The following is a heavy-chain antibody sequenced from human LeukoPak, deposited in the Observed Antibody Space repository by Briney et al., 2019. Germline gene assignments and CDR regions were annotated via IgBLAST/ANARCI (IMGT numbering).Heavy chain of an antibody. CDR3: ARAHRILRITDAFDI. J-gene: IGHJ3*02. D-gene: IGHD3-10*01. Sequence: SETLSLTCTVSGGSISSSSYYWGWIRQPPGKGLEWIGSIYYSGSTYYNPSLKSRVTISVDTSKNQFSLKLSSVTAADTAVYYCARAHRILRITDAFDIWGQGTMVTVSS. CDR1: GGSISSSSYY. CDR2: IYYSGST. V-gene: IGHV4-39*01.